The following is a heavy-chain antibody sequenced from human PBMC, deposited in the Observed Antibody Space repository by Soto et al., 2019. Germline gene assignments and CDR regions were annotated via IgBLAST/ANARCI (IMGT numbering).Heavy chain of an antibody. CDR1: GGSISSGGYS. J-gene: IGHJ4*02. V-gene: IGHV4-30-2*01. CDR2: IYPVGST. Sequence: SETLSLTCAVSGGSISSGGYSWSWIRQPPGKGLEWIGYIYPVGSTYYNPSLKSRVTMSVDRSKNQFSLKLNSVTAADTAVYYCARVIAPTVAPDYWGQGILVTLSS. D-gene: IGHD1-26*01. CDR3: ARVIAPTVAPDY.